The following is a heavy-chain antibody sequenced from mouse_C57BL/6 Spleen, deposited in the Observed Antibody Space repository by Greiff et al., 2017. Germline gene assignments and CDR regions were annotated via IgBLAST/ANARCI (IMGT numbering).Heavy chain of an antibody. CDR2: IDPSDSYT. CDR1: GYTFTSYW. Sequence: QVQLQQPGAELVMPGASVKLSCKASGYTFTSYWMHWVKQRPGQGLEWIGEIDPSDSYTNYNQKFKGKSTLTVDKSSSTAYMQLSSLTSEDTAVYYCASEGNYPPLADGGKGPLVTV. J-gene: IGHJ3*01. V-gene: IGHV1-69*01. CDR3: ASEGNYPPLAD. D-gene: IGHD2-1*01.